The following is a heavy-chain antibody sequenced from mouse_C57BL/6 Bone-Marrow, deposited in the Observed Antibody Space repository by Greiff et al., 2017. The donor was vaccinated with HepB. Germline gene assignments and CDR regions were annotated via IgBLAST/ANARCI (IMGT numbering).Heavy chain of an antibody. CDR1: GYTFTSYW. Sequence: QVQLQQPGAELVMPGASVKLSCKASGYTFTSYWMHWVNQRPGQGLEWIGEIDPSDSYTNYNQKFKGKSTLTVDKSSSTAYMQLSSLTSEDSAVYYCVYGSSYAMDYWGQGTSVTVSS. D-gene: IGHD1-1*01. J-gene: IGHJ4*01. CDR2: IDPSDSYT. V-gene: IGHV1-69*01. CDR3: VYGSSYAMDY.